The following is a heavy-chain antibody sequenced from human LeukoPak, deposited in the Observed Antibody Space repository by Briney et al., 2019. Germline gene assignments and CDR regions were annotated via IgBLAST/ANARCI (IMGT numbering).Heavy chain of an antibody. CDR3: VRDLVWDTGRVDY. V-gene: IGHV3-7*01. CDR1: GFTFSSYW. CDR2: IKQDGSEK. J-gene: IGHJ4*02. Sequence: GGSLRLSCAASGFTFSSYWMSWVRQAPGKGLEWVANIKQDGSEKYYVDSVKGRLTISRDNAKNSLFLQMNSLRDEDTATYYCVRDLVWDTGRVDYWGQGTLVTVSS. D-gene: IGHD3/OR15-3a*01.